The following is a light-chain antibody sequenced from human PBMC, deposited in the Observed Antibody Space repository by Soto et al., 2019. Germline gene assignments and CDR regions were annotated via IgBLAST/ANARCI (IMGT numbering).Light chain of an antibody. Sequence: EIVLTQSPGTLSLSPGEGATLSCRASQSVSSTYLAWYQQKPGQAPRLLMYGVSSRATGIPDRFSGSGSGTDFALTISRLEPEDFAVYYCQQYGSSPWTFGQRTKVEIK. V-gene: IGKV3-20*01. CDR2: GVS. CDR3: QQYGSSPWT. J-gene: IGKJ1*01. CDR1: QSVSSTY.